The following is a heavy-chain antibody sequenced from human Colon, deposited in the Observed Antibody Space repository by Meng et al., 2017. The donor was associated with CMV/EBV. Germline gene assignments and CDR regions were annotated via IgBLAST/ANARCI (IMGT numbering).Heavy chain of an antibody. J-gene: IGHJ5*02. D-gene: IGHD3-22*01. CDR2: ISYSGRA. CDR1: GGSSKSGSYE. Sequence: SGGSSKSGSYESTWIRQPPGKALGWIGYISYSGRAYYDPSLRSRLLISLDSSKNQFSLKLASVTAADTAVYYCARGGDSRGGAWFDPWGQGTLVTVSS. V-gene: IGHV4-30-4*08. CDR3: ARGGDSRGGAWFDP.